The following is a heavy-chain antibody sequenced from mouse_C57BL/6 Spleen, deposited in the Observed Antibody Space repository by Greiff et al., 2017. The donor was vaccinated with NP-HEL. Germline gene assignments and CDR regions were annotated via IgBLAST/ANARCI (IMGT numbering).Heavy chain of an antibody. D-gene: IGHD2-3*01. CDR3: ARGWLLRFAY. CDR2: ISDGGSYT. CDR1: GFTFSSYA. Sequence: EVKLVESGGGLVKPGGSLKLSCAASGFTFSSYAMSWVRQTPEKRLEWVATISDGGSYTYYPDNVKGRFTISRDNAKNNLYLQMSHLKSEDTAMYYGARGWLLRFAYWGQGTLVTVSA. V-gene: IGHV5-4*03. J-gene: IGHJ3*01.